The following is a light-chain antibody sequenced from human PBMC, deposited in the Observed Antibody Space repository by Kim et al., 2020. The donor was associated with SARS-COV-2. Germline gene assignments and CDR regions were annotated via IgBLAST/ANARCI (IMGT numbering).Light chain of an antibody. V-gene: IGLV3-19*01. J-gene: IGLJ3*02. CDR2: GKN. CDR1: SMPTSS. Sequence: SSELTQDPTAYLAFTRLNSSHFTRDSMPTSSGRKYQKKTGQATVIVIYGKNNRLSGIPDRFSGSSTGNTASLIISGAQAEDEADNYCNTLDSSGNHLVFG. CDR3: NTLDSSGNHLV.